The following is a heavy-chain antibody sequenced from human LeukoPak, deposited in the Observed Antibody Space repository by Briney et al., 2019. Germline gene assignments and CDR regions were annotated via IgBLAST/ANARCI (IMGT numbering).Heavy chain of an antibody. CDR2: ISSNGGST. Sequence: GGSLRLSCAASGFAFSTYAMHWVRQAPGKGLEYVSAISSNGGSTYYADSVKGRFTISRDNSKNTLYLQMGSLRAEDTAVYYCARELASGDWGQGTLVTVSS. D-gene: IGHD6-13*01. CDR3: ARELASGD. CDR1: GFAFSTYA. J-gene: IGHJ4*02. V-gene: IGHV3-64*02.